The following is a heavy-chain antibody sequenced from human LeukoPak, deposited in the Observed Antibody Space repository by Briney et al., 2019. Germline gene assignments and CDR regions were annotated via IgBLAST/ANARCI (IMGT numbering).Heavy chain of an antibody. J-gene: IGHJ3*02. V-gene: IGHV1-69*04. CDR2: IIPILGIA. Sequence: GASVKVSCKASGGTFSSYAISWVRQAPGQGLEWMGRIIPILGIANYAQKFQGRVTITADKSTSTAYMELSSLRSEDTAVYYCAWDSSGIDAFDIWGQGTMVTVSS. CDR3: AWDSSGIDAFDI. CDR1: GGTFSSYA. D-gene: IGHD3-22*01.